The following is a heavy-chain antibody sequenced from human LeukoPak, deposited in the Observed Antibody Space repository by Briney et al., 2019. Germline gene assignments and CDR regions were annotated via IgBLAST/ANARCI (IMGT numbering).Heavy chain of an antibody. V-gene: IGHV4-61*02. CDR3: ARDQXXXSGXYYXD. CDR2: IYTSGST. D-gene: IGHD1-26*01. Sequence: SQTLSLTCTVSGGSISSGSYYWSWIRQPAGKGLEWIGRIYTSGSTNYNPSLKSRVTISVDTSKNQFSLKLSSVTAADTAVYYCARDQXXXSGXYYXD. J-gene: IGHJ6*03. CDR1: GGSISSGSYY.